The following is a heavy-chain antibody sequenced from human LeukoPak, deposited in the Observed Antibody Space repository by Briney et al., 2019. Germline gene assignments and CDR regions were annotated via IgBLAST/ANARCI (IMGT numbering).Heavy chain of an antibody. CDR1: GYSFTSYW. Sequence: GESLKISCKGSGYSFTSYWIGWVRQMPGKGLAWLGINYPCDSDTRYPPPLQGKVNISADKHISTAYLQWSSLKASDTAMYYCARRDGSSAPLDYWGQGTLVTVSS. CDR2: NYPCDSDT. V-gene: IGHV5-51*01. D-gene: IGHD6-6*01. J-gene: IGHJ4*02. CDR3: ARRDGSSAPLDY.